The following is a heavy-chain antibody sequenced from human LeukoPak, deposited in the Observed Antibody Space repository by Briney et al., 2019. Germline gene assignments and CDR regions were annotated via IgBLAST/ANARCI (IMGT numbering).Heavy chain of an antibody. D-gene: IGHD3-22*01. CDR3: VRDLKSSGYPDAFDM. J-gene: IGHJ3*02. V-gene: IGHV3-21*01. CDR1: GFTLNRYE. Sequence: GGCLRLSRAASGFTLNRYEMNWVPQAPRKGLEGGSSISSIRSDIYYTDSPKGRFTLSRDNAQNTLYLQMESLRAGNTRVYFCVRDLKSSGYPDAFDMWGEGTMVTVPS. CDR2: ISSIRSDI.